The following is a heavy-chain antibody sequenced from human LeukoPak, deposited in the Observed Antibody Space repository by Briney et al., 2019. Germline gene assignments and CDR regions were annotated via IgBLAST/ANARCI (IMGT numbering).Heavy chain of an antibody. Sequence: GRSLRLSCAASGVTFSSYGMHWVRQAPGKGLEWVAVISYDGSNKYYPDSVKGRFTISRDNSKNTLYLQMNSLRAEDTAVYYCAKEATVTEGREKYYYGMDVWGKGTTVTVSS. CDR3: AKEATVTEGREKYYYGMDV. D-gene: IGHD4-17*01. J-gene: IGHJ6*04. V-gene: IGHV3-30*18. CDR1: GVTFSSYG. CDR2: ISYDGSNK.